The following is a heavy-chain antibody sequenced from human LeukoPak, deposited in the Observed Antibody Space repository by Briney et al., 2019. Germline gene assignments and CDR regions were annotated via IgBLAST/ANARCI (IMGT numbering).Heavy chain of an antibody. CDR3: ARDYDSVAAFDI. D-gene: IGHD3-9*01. CDR2: IIPIFGTA. Sequence: ASVKVSCKASGGTFSSYAISWVRQAPGQGLEWMGGIIPIFGTANYAQKFQGRVTITADESTSTAYMELSSLRSEDTAVYYCARDYDSVAAFDIWGQGTMVTVSS. V-gene: IGHV1-69*13. J-gene: IGHJ3*02. CDR1: GGTFSSYA.